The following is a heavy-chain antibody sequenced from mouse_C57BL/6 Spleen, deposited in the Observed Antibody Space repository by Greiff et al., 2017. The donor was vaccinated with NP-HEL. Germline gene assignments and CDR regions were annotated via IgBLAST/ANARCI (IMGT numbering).Heavy chain of an antibody. J-gene: IGHJ2*01. Sequence: VQLQQSGPELVKPGASVKISCKASGYAFSSSWMNWVKQRPGKGLEWIGRIYPGDGDTNYNGKFKGKATLTADKSSSTAYMQLSSLTSEDSAVYFCARTGYYGYAYYFDYWGQGTTLTGSS. V-gene: IGHV1-82*01. CDR2: IYPGDGDT. D-gene: IGHD2-2*01. CDR3: ARTGYYGYAYYFDY. CDR1: GYAFSSSW.